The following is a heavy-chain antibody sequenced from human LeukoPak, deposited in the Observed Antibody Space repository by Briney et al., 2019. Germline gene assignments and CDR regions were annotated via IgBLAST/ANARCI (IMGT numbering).Heavy chain of an antibody. D-gene: IGHD3-10*01. J-gene: IGHJ4*02. V-gene: IGHV4-39*01. Sequence: SETLSLTCTVSGGSISSSSYYWGWIRQPPGKGLEWIGSIYYSGSTYYNPSLKSRVTISVDTSKNQFSLKLSSVTAADTDVYYCARLDNYYGSGSRPFFDYWGQGTLVTVSS. CDR3: ARLDNYYGSGSRPFFDY. CDR1: GGSISSSSYY. CDR2: IYYSGST.